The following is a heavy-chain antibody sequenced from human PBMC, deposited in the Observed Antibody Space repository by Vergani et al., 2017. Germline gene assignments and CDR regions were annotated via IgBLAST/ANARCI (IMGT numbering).Heavy chain of an antibody. Sequence: EVQLLESGGGLVQPGGSLRLSCAASGFTFSSYAMSWVRQAPGKGLEWVSVIYSGGSTYYADSVKGRFTISRHNSKNTLYLQTNSLRAEDTAVYYCARYFLGYFDYWGQGTLVTVSS. D-gene: IGHD3-3*01. CDR3: ARYFLGYFDY. CDR1: GFTFSSYA. V-gene: IGHV3-53*04. CDR2: IYSGGST. J-gene: IGHJ4*02.